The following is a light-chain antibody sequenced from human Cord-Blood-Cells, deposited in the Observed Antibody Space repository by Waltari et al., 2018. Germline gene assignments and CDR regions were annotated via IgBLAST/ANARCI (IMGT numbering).Light chain of an antibody. V-gene: IGLV2-23*02. CDR2: EVS. CDR1: SSDVGSYNL. Sequence: QSALTQPASVSGSPGPSITISCTGTSSDVGSYNLVSWYQQHPGKAPKLMIYEVSKRPAGVSNRVSGSKAGNTASLTISGLQAEDEADYYCCSYAGSSTVVFGGGTKLTVL. CDR3: CSYAGSSTVV. J-gene: IGLJ2*01.